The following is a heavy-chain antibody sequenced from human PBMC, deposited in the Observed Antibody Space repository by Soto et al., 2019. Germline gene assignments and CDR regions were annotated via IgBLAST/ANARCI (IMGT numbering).Heavy chain of an antibody. J-gene: IGHJ6*02. Sequence: QVQLVQSGAEVKKPGASVKVSCKASGYTFTSYGISWVRQAPGQGLEWLGWISAYDGNTNYAQILQGRVSMTTDTSTNTAYMEVRSLRSDDTAVYYCARGGYYDSSGSRNYYYYGMNVWGQGTTVTVSS. CDR2: ISAYDGNT. CDR3: ARGGYYDSSGSRNYYYYGMNV. CDR1: GYTFTSYG. V-gene: IGHV1-18*01. D-gene: IGHD3-22*01.